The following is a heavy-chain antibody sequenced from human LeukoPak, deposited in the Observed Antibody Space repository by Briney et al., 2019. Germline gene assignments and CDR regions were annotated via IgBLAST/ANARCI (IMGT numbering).Heavy chain of an antibody. CDR2: IYYTGAT. D-gene: IGHD5-18*01. CDR3: ARAGYSYGTGYYFDY. V-gene: IGHV4-59*01. CDR1: GGSISSYY. J-gene: IGHJ4*02. Sequence: SETLSLTCTVSGGSISSYYWSWIRLPPGKGLEWIGYIYYTGATYYNPSLKSRVTISLDTSKNQFSLKLSSVTAADAAVCYCARAGYSYGTGYYFDYWGQGALVTVSS.